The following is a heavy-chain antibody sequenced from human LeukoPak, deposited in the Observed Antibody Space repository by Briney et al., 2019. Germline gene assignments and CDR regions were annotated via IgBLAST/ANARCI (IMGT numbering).Heavy chain of an antibody. CDR1: GGSISNFY. CDR2: IYYTGST. J-gene: IGHJ4*02. V-gene: IGHV4-59*12. CDR3: ARSNLGSGWYNPSFFDY. D-gene: IGHD6-19*01. Sequence: PSETLSLTCTVSGGSISNFYWSWIRQPPGKALEWIGYIYYTGSTDYNPSLKSRVTISVDTSKNQFSLKLSSVTAADTAVYYCARSNLGSGWYNPSFFDYWGQGTLVTVSS.